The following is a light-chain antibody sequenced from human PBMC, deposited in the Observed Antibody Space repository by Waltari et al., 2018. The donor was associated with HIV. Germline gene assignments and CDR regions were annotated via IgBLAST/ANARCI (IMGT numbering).Light chain of an antibody. V-gene: IGLV2-18*02. CDR1: SSDFGSYNR. J-gene: IGLJ2*01. CDR3: SSYTSSNLV. CDR2: EAS. Sequence: QSALTQPPSVSGSPGQSVTISCTGSSSDFGSYNRVSWYPQPPGTAPTLMIYEASNRPSGVPDRFSGSKSGNTASLIISGLQAEDEADYYCSSYTSSNLVFGGGTKLTVL.